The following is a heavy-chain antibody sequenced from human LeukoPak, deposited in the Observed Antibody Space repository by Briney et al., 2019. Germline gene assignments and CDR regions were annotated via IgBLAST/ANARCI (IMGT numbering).Heavy chain of an antibody. D-gene: IGHD3-22*01. V-gene: IGHV3-23*01. J-gene: IGHJ4*02. CDR2: ITSRGEST. CDR1: GFTFSIYA. Sequence: GGSLRLSCAASGFTFSIYAMSWVRQAPGKGLQWVSSITSRGESTWYVDSVKGRFTITRDNSENTLYLQMHSLRAEDTAVYYCARDRPNYYGSDGHYYRRDGDYWGRGTLVSGSS. CDR3: ARDRPNYYGSDGHYYRRDGDY.